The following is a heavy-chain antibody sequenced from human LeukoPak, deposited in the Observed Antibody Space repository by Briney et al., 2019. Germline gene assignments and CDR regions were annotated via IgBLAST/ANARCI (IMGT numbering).Heavy chain of an antibody. CDR1: GGPLSGYY. CDR3: AREPVDYYDSSGYNFTDY. V-gene: IGHV4-34*01. J-gene: IGHJ4*02. D-gene: IGHD3-22*01. Sequence: SETLSLTCAVYGGPLSGYYWSWMRQPPGKGLEWIGEINHSGNTNYNPSLKSRVTTSVDTSKNQFSLKLSAVTAADTAVYYCAREPVDYYDSSGYNFTDYWGQGTLVTVSS. CDR2: INHSGNT.